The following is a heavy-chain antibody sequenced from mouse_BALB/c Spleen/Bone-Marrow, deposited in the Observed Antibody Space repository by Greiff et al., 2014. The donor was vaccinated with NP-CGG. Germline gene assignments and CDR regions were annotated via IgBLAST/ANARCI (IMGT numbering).Heavy chain of an antibody. V-gene: IGHV14-3*02. CDR1: GFNIKDTY. Sequence: EVQLQQSGAALVKPGASVKLSCTASGFNIKDTYMHWVKQRPEQGLEWIGRIDPANGNTKYDPKFQGKATITADTSSNTAYLQLSSLTSEDTAVYYCANYYYGSHFDYWGQGTTLTASS. J-gene: IGHJ2*01. CDR3: ANYYYGSHFDY. D-gene: IGHD1-1*01. CDR2: IDPANGNT.